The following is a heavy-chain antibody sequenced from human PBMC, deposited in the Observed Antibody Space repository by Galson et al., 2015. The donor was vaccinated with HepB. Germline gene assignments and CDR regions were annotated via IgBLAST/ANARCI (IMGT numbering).Heavy chain of an antibody. D-gene: IGHD3-22*01. CDR1: GGSISSSSYY. J-gene: IGHJ4*02. Sequence: ETLSLTCTVSGGSISSSSYYWGWIRQPPGKGLEWIGSIYYSGSTYYNPSLKSRVTISVDTSKNQFSLKLSSVTAADTAVYYCARLEGSIDYYYDSSGYYDKYYFDYWGQGTLVTVSS. CDR3: ARLEGSIDYYYDSSGYYDKYYFDY. CDR2: IYYSGST. V-gene: IGHV4-39*01.